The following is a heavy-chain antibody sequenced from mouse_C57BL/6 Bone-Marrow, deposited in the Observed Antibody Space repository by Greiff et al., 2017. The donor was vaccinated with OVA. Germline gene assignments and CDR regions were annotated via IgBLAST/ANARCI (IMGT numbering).Heavy chain of an antibody. V-gene: IGHV5-17*01. D-gene: IGHD2-3*01. CDR1: GFTFSDYG. CDR3: ARNYDGYYAFAY. CDR2: ISSGSSTI. Sequence: EVQVVESGGGLVKPGGSLKLSCAASGFTFSDYGMHWVRQAPEKGLEWVAYISSGSSTIYYADTVKGRFTISRDNAKNTLFLQMTSLRSEDTAMYYCARNYDGYYAFAYWGQGTLVTVSA. J-gene: IGHJ3*01.